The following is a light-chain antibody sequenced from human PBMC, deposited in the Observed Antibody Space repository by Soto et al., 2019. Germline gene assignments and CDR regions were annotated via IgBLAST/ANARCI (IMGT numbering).Light chain of an antibody. V-gene: IGKV3-11*01. CDR3: QQYSSLWT. Sequence: EIVLTQSPATLSLSPGERATLSCRASQSVSSYLAWYQQKPGQAPRLLIYDASNRATGIPARFSGSGSGTDFTLSISRLEPEDFAVYYCQQYSSLWTFGQGNKVDIK. CDR2: DAS. CDR1: QSVSSY. J-gene: IGKJ1*01.